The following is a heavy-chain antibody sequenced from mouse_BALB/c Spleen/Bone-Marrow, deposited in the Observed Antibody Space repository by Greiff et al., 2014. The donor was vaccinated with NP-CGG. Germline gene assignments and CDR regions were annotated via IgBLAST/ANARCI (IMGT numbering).Heavy chain of an antibody. V-gene: IGHV1S53*02. J-gene: IGHJ2*01. CDR3: NYYGDSFDY. D-gene: IGHD1-1*01. CDR1: GYTFTDHA. CDR2: ISPGTGSI. Sequence: QVQLQQSDAELVKPGASVKISCKASGYTFTDHAIHWVKQKPEQGLEWIGYISPGTGSIKYNEKFKDKVTLTADKSSSTAYMQLNSLTAEDSTVYFCNYYGDSFDYWGQGTLLTVSA.